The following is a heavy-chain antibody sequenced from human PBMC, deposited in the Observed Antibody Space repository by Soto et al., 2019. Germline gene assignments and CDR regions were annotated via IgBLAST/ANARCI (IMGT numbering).Heavy chain of an antibody. J-gene: IGHJ4*02. V-gene: IGHV4-59*08. CDR1: GGSISDYY. CDR2: IYYSGST. Sequence: SETLSLTCTVSGGSISDYYWSWIRQPPGKGPEWIGQIYYSGSTRYNPSLKSRVTISVDTSNNQFSLSLSSVTAADAAVYYCARHAGQRWPQVFDSWGQGTLVTVS. CDR3: ARHAGQRWPQVFDS.